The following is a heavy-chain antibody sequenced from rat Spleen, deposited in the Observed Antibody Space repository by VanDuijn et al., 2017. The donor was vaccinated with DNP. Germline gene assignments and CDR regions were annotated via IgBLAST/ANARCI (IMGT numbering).Heavy chain of an antibody. CDR2: INTDGGST. J-gene: IGHJ4*01. Sequence: EVQLVESGGGLVQPGRSLKLSCVASGFTFSSYWMYWIRQAPGKGLEWVAPINTDGGSTYYPDSVKGRLTISRDNAENTVYLQMNSLRSEDTATYYCARYSRGAMDAWGQGTSVTVSS. CDR1: GFTFSSYW. CDR3: ARYSRGAMDA. V-gene: IGHV5-58*01. D-gene: IGHD1-11*01.